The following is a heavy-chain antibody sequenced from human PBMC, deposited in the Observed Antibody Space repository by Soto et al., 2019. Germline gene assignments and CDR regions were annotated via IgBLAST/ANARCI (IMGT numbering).Heavy chain of an antibody. V-gene: IGHV1-8*01. D-gene: IGHD2-2*01. CDR1: GYTFTNYD. J-gene: IGHJ6*02. CDR3: ARGRRYCTTNSCYPPALFPYGMDV. Sequence: GXSVKVSFKTSGYTFTNYDINWVRQAAVQGLEWMGWINPDSDNTGYAQKFQGRVTMTRGTSISTAYMELNSLRSEDTAVYYCARGRRYCTTNSCYPPALFPYGMDVWGQGTKVTVSS. CDR2: INPDSDNT.